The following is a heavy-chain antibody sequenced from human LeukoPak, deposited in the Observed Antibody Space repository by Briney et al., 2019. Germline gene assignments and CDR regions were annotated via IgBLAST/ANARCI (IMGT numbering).Heavy chain of an antibody. Sequence: PPETLSLTCTVASASIISHNYYWGWIRQPPGKRLELIGSITVTGTTFYNPSLNSRVTMSVDTSNNHFALKVNSVTAADTAVYYCARLLSYDILTDNYYKYYMDVWGKGTTVPVSS. D-gene: IGHD3-9*01. V-gene: IGHV4-39*02. CDR1: SASIISHNYY. J-gene: IGHJ6*03. CDR3: ARLLSYDILTDNYYKYYMDV. CDR2: ITVTGTT.